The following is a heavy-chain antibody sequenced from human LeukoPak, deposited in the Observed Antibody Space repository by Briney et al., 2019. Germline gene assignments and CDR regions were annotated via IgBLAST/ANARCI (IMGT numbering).Heavy chain of an antibody. D-gene: IGHD2-2*01. CDR2: ISSSGSTI. J-gene: IGHJ4*02. CDR1: GFTFSDYY. V-gene: IGHV3-11*04. Sequence: KSGGSLRLSCAASGFTFSDYYMSWIRQAPWKGLEWGSYISSSGSTIYYADSVKGRFTISRDNAKNSLYLQMNSLRAEDTAVYYCARDSDVVPAYYFDYWGQGTLVTVSS. CDR3: ARDSDVVPAYYFDY.